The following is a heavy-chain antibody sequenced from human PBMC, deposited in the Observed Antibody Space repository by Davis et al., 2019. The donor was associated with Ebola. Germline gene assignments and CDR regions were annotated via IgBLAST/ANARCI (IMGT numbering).Heavy chain of an antibody. CDR2: ISWNGGTI. D-gene: IGHD2-2*01. Sequence: SLKISCETSGFTFDDYTMHWVRQVPGKGLEWVSGISWNGGTIGYADSVKGRFTIYRDNAKKVMNSLYLQMDSLRPEDTALYYCAKDVYADIGHGFEAWGQGTLVTVSS. CDR3: AKDVYADIGHGFEA. J-gene: IGHJ5*02. CDR1: GFTFDDYT. V-gene: IGHV3-9*01.